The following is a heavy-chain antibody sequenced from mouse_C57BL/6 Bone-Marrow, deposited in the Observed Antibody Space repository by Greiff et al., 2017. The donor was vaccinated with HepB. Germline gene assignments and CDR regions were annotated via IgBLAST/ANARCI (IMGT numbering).Heavy chain of an antibody. V-gene: IGHV5-12*01. D-gene: IGHD5-5*01. J-gene: IGHJ4*01. CDR2: ISNGGGST. CDR3: ARQGTTHYYAMDY. Sequence: EVMLVESGGGLVQPGGSLKLSCAASGFTFSDYYMYWVRQTPEKRLEWVAYISNGGGSTYYPDTVKGRFTISRDNAKNTLYLQMSRLKSEDTAMYYCARQGTTHYYAMDYWGQGTSVTVSS. CDR1: GFTFSDYY.